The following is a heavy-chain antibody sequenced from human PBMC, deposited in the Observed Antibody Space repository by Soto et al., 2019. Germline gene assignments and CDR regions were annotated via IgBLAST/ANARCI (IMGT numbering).Heavy chain of an antibody. V-gene: IGHV4-30-2*01. J-gene: IGHJ4*02. Sequence: PSETLSLTCAVSGGSISSGGYSWSWIRQPPGKGLEWIGEINHSGSTNYNPSLKSRVTISVDTSKNQFSLKLSSVTAADTAVYVCATINLGSNRLDDWGQGTLVTISS. CDR2: INHSGST. D-gene: IGHD3-10*01. CDR1: GGSISSGGYS. CDR3: ATINLGSNRLDD.